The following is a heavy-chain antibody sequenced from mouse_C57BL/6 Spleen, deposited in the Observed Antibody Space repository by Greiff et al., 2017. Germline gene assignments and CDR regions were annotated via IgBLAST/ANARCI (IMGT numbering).Heavy chain of an antibody. CDR1: GYTFTSYW. V-gene: IGHV1-64*01. Sequence: VQLQQSGAELVKPGASVKLSCKASGYTFTSYWMHWVKQRPGQGLEWIGMIHPNSGSTNYNEKFKSKATLTVDKSSSTAYMQLSSLTSEDSAVYYCARSADYSNYGRVLAMDYWGQGTSVTVSS. D-gene: IGHD2-5*01. CDR2: IHPNSGST. J-gene: IGHJ4*01. CDR3: ARSADYSNYGRVLAMDY.